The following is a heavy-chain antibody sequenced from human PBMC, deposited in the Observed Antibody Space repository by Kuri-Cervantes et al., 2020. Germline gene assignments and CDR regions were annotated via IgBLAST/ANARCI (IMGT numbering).Heavy chain of an antibody. Sequence: SETLSLTWAVSGYSISSGYYWGWIRQPPGKGLEWIGSIYYSGSTYYNPSLKSRVTISVDTSKNQFSLKLSSVTAADTAVYYCASSGSYYYNWFDPWGQGTLVTVSS. CDR1: GYSISSGYY. J-gene: IGHJ5*02. CDR2: IYYSGST. D-gene: IGHD1-26*01. V-gene: IGHV4-38-2*01. CDR3: ASSGSYYYNWFDP.